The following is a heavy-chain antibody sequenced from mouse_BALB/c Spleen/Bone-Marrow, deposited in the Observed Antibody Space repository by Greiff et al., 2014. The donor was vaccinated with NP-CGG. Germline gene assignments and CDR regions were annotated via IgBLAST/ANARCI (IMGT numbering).Heavy chain of an antibody. CDR3: ARWITTAVAPYVMDY. D-gene: IGHD1-1*01. J-gene: IGHJ4*01. CDR1: GYAFSSYW. Sequence: VQLQQPGAELVRPGSSVKISCKASGYAFSSYWMNWVKQRPGQGLEWIGQIYPGDGDTNYNGKFKGKATLTADKSSSTAYMQLSSLTSEDSAVYFCARWITTAVAPYVMDYWGQGTPVTVSS. V-gene: IGHV1-80*01. CDR2: IYPGDGDT.